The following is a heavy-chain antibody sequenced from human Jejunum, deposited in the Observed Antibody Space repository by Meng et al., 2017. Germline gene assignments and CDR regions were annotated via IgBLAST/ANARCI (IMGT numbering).Heavy chain of an antibody. CDR2: IQSDDGST. V-gene: IGHV3-74*01. CDR1: GFDVSRNY. CDR3: LAYTSGWN. J-gene: IGHJ4*02. Sequence: VQLVVSGGGLVQPWRSLRLSCAAFGFDVSRNYMHWVRQAPGKGLVWVSRIQSDDGSTRYADSVRGRFTISRDNAKNTLYLQMNDLRADDTALYYCLAYTSGWNWGQGTLVTVSS. D-gene: IGHD6-19*01.